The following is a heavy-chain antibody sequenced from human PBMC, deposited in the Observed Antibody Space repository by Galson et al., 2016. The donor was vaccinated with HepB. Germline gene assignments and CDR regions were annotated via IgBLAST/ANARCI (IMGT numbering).Heavy chain of an antibody. J-gene: IGHJ5*02. CDR1: GFTFSRNA. CDR2: VTGSGGST. V-gene: IGHV3-23*01. Sequence: SLRLSCAASGFTFSRNAMTWARQAPGKGLEWVSSVTGSGGSTYYADSVKGRFTISRDNSKNTLYLQMNSLRAEDTAVYYCAKDLRDCGGDCWGLNWFDPWGQGTLVTVSS. CDR3: AKDLRDCGGDCWGLNWFDP. D-gene: IGHD2-21*02.